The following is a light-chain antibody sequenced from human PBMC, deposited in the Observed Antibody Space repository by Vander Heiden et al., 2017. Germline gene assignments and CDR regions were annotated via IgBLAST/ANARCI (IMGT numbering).Light chain of an antibody. V-gene: IGKV1-12*01. CDR1: QDINTW. J-gene: IGKJ4*01. CDR2: TAS. CDR3: QQLNSFPLT. Sequence: SPSSVSASVGDRVSITCRASQDINTWLAWYQQKPRRAPKVLIYTASSLQSGVPSRFGGSGSGTDFTLTISSLQPEDSATYYCQQLNSFPLTFGGGTKVEIK.